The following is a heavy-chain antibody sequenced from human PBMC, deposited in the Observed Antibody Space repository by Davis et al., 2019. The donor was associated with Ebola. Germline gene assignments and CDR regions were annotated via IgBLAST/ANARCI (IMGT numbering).Heavy chain of an antibody. J-gene: IGHJ6*02. CDR2: IYTGGRT. D-gene: IGHD2-15*01. Sequence: GGSLRLSCAASGFRVSGPYMSWVRQAPGKGLEWVSVIYTGGRTYYADSVKGRFTISRHNSKNTLYLQMNSLRAEDTAVYYCARVLSRTSGVLYYYYGMDVWGQGTTVTVSS. CDR3: ARVLSRTSGVLYYYYGMDV. V-gene: IGHV3-53*04. CDR1: GFRVSGPY.